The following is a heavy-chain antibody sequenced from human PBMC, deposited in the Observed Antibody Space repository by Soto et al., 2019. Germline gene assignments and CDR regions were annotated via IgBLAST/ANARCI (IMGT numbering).Heavy chain of an antibody. CDR1: GYTFTSYG. D-gene: IGHD6-19*01. CDR3: ARDEDNTGYSSLDP. V-gene: IGHV1-18*01. CDR2: ISAYNGNT. J-gene: IGHJ5*02. Sequence: QVQLVQSGAEVKKPGASVKVSCKASGYTFTSYGISWVRQAPGQGLEWMGWISAYNGNTNYAQKLQGRGTMTADTSRSTAYMERRSLRSDDTAVYYCARDEDNTGYSSLDPWGQGTLVTVSS.